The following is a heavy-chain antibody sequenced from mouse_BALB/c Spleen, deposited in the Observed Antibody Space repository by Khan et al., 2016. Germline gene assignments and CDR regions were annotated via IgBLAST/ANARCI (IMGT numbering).Heavy chain of an antibody. CDR2: IDPANGNT. D-gene: IGHD3-2*02. J-gene: IGHJ3*01. V-gene: IGHV14-3*02. CDR1: GFNINDTY. Sequence: VRLQQSGAELVKPGASVKLSCTASGFNINDTYMHWVKQRPEQGLEWIGRIDPANGNTKYDTKFQGKATITADTSSNTAYLQLSSLTSEDTAVYCCARSSYEWFAYWGQGTLVTVSA. CDR3: ARSSYEWFAY.